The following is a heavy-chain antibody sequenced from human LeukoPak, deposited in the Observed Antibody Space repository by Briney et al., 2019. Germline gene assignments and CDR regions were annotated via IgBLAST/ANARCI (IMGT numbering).Heavy chain of an antibody. Sequence: PSETLSLICTVSRGSISSYYWSWIRQPPGQGLEWIGYIYYSGSTDYNPSLKSRVNISVDTSKNQFSLKLSSVTAADTAVYYCARVRVSSGSHPWYFDYWGQGTLVTVSS. CDR2: IYYSGST. J-gene: IGHJ4*02. V-gene: IGHV4-59*01. CDR1: RGSISSYY. D-gene: IGHD3-22*01. CDR3: ARVRVSSGSHPWYFDY.